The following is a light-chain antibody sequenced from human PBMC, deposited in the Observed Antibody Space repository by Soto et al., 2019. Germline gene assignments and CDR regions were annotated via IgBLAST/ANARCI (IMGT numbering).Light chain of an antibody. Sequence: EIQLTQSPSFLSASVGDRVTITCRASQGIDSYLAWFQQKPGRAPNLLIYAASTLQSGVPSRFGGSRSGTEFTLTISSLQPEDSATYYCQQLKSYPLTFGGGTKVDI. CDR3: QQLKSYPLT. V-gene: IGKV1-9*01. J-gene: IGKJ4*01. CDR2: AAS. CDR1: QGIDSY.